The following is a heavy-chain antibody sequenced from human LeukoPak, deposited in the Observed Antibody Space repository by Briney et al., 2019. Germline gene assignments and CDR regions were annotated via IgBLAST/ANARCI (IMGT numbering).Heavy chain of an antibody. Sequence: ASVKVSCKVSGYTLTELSMHWVRQAPGKGLEWMGGFDPEDGETIYAQKFQGRVTMTEDTSTDTAYMELSSLRSEDTAVYYCATRVGLCGGDCFIASFDYWGQGTLVTVSS. D-gene: IGHD2-21*01. CDR1: GYTLTELS. CDR2: FDPEDGET. CDR3: ATRVGLCGGDCFIASFDY. V-gene: IGHV1-24*01. J-gene: IGHJ4*02.